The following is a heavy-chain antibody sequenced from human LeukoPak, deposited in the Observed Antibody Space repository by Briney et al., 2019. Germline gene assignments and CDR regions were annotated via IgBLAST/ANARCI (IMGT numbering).Heavy chain of an antibody. J-gene: IGHJ4*02. D-gene: IGHD3-22*01. CDR3: ATRGYYDSSGYLRDY. Sequence: SETLSLTCAVSGGSISSSNWWSWVRQPPGKGLEWIGEIYHSGSTNYNPSLKSRVTISVDKSKNQFSLKLSSVTAADTAVYYCATRGYYDSSGYLRDYWGQGTLVTVSS. V-gene: IGHV4-4*02. CDR2: IYHSGST. CDR1: GGSISSSNW.